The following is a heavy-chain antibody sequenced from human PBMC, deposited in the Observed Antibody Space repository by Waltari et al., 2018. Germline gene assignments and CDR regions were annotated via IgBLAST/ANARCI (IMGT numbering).Heavy chain of an antibody. J-gene: IGHJ4*02. CDR3: ARRIIAAADSYFDY. D-gene: IGHD6-13*01. V-gene: IGHV1-69*02. CDR1: GGTFSSYT. Sequence: QVQLVQSGAEVKKPGSSVKVSCKASGGTFSSYTISGVRQAPGQGLEWMGRIIPILGIANYAQKFQGRVTITADKSTSTAYMELSSLRSEDTAVYYCARRIIAAADSYFDYWGQGTLVTVSS. CDR2: IIPILGIA.